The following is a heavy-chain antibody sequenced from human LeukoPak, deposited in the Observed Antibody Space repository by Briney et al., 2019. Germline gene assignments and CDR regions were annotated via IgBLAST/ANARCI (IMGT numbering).Heavy chain of an antibody. V-gene: IGHV4-34*01. D-gene: IGHD2-15*01. CDR1: GGSFSGYY. Sequence: SETLSLTCAVYGGSFSGYYWSWIRQPPGKGLEWIGEINNSGSTNYNPSLKSRVTISVDTSKNQFSLKLSSVTAADTAVYYCATTYSTCSGGSCYFGDYWGQGTLVTVSS. CDR2: INNSGST. J-gene: IGHJ4*02. CDR3: ATTYSTCSGGSCYFGDY.